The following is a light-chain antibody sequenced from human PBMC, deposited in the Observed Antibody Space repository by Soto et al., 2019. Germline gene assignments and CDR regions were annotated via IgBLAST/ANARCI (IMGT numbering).Light chain of an antibody. CDR1: QNVDNF. CDR3: QQRTKWPPGLT. Sequence: LTQSPDTLSLSPWERAILSCRASQNVDNFLAWYQHKPGHPPRLLIYDSTNRAPGVSVRFSATASGTDFTPTISSPEPEDFAVYYCQQRTKWPPGLTFGGGTRIEIK. V-gene: IGKV3-11*01. J-gene: IGKJ4*01. CDR2: DST.